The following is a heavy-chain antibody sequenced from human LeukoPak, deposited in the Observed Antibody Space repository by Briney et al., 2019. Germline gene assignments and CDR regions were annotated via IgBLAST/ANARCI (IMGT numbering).Heavy chain of an antibody. CDR2: IYYTGIT. CDR3: ARLHSSRAAEFDP. J-gene: IGHJ5*02. V-gene: IGHV4-59*01. CDR1: GGSISGYY. Sequence: PSETLSLTCTVSGGSISGYYWSWIRQSPGKGLEWIGYIYYTGITAYNPSLGSRVTISADRSNNQFSLRLTSVTAADTAVYYCARLHSSRAAEFDPWGQGTLVTVSS.